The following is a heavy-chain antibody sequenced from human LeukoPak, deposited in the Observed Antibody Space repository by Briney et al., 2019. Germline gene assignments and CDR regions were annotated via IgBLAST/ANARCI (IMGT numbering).Heavy chain of an antibody. Sequence: ASVKVSCKASGYTFTGYYMHWVRQAPGQGLEWMGWINPNSGGTNYAQKLQGRVTMTTDTSTSTAYMELKSLRSDDTAVYYCARVAEFYGSGQYYYYMDVWGEGTTVTISS. V-gene: IGHV1-2*02. J-gene: IGHJ6*03. CDR2: INPNSGGT. D-gene: IGHD3-10*01. CDR1: GYTFTGYY. CDR3: ARVAEFYGSGQYYYYMDV.